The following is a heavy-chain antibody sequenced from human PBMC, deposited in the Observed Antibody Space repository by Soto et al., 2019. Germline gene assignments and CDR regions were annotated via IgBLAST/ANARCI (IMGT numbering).Heavy chain of an antibody. D-gene: IGHD3-10*01. CDR2: IYWDDDK. J-gene: IGHJ3*02. CDR3: AYTPWLQRTFAI. CDR1: GFSLSTIGVG. V-gene: IGHV2-5*02. Sequence: QITLKESGPTQVKPTQTLTLTCTFSGFSLSTIGVGVAWIRQPPGKALEWLALIYWDDDKRYSPSLKSRLSITKDTSKNQVVLTMTNMDPVDTATYFCAYTPWLQRTFAIWGQGTMVSVSS.